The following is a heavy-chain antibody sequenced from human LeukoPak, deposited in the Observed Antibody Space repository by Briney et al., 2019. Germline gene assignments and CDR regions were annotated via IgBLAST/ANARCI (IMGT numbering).Heavy chain of an antibody. Sequence: GGSLRLSCAASGFTVSSNYMSWVRQAPGKGLEWVSVIYSGGSTYYADSVKGRFTISRDNSKYTLYLQMNSLRAEDTAVYYCARCAVTTGYYYYMDVWGKGATVTVSS. CDR1: GFTVSSNY. CDR2: IYSGGST. D-gene: IGHD4-17*01. J-gene: IGHJ6*03. CDR3: ARCAVTTGYYYYMDV. V-gene: IGHV3-53*01.